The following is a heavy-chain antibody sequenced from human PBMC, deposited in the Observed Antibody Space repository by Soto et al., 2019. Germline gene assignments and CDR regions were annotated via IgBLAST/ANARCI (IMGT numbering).Heavy chain of an antibody. J-gene: IGHJ6*03. Sequence: ASVKVSCKASGYTFTSYDINWVRQATGQGLEWMGWMNPNSGNTGYAQKFQGKDTMTRNTSISTTYMEMSSLRTEDTAEYYCGRGVIVVVPAAISMRYYYYYYMDVWGKGTTVTVSS. CDR3: GRGVIVVVPAAISMRYYYYYYMDV. CDR1: GYTFTSYD. D-gene: IGHD2-2*01. V-gene: IGHV1-8*01. CDR2: MNPNSGNT.